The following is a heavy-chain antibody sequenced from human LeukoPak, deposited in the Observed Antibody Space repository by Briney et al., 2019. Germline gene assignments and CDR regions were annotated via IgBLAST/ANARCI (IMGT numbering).Heavy chain of an antibody. Sequence: SETLSLTCTVSGGSISSGSYYWSWTRQPAGKGLEWIGRIYTSGSTNYNPSLKSRVTISVDTSKNQFSLKLSFVTAADTAVYYCACATSYQLLYVDYWGQGTLVTVSS. CDR3: ACATSYQLLYVDY. D-gene: IGHD2-2*01. CDR1: GGSISSGSYY. CDR2: IYTSGST. V-gene: IGHV4-61*02. J-gene: IGHJ4*02.